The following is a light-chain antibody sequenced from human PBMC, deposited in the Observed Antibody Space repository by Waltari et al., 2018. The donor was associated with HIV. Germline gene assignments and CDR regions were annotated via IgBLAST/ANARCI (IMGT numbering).Light chain of an antibody. Sequence: QSVLTQPPSASGTPGQRVTISCSGSSSNIGSYYVYWYQPLPRTAPKLRIYRNNHRPSGVPDRCSGSKSGTSASLAISGLRSEDEADYYCAAWDGSLSGVVFGGGTKLTVL. CDR3: AAWDGSLSGVV. V-gene: IGLV1-47*01. CDR1: SSNIGSYY. J-gene: IGLJ2*01. CDR2: RNN.